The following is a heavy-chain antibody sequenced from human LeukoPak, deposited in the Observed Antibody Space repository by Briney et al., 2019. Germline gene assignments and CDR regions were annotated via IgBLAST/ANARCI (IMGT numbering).Heavy chain of an antibody. CDR3: ARGLYSGSHPTDY. CDR2: MYYSGST. J-gene: IGHJ4*02. V-gene: IGHV4-59*01. CDR1: GGSISSYY. D-gene: IGHD1-26*01. Sequence: SETLSLTCTVSGGSISSYYWSWIRQPPGKGLEWIGYMYYSGSTNYNPSLKSRVTISVDTSKNQFSLKLSPVTAADTAVYYCARGLYSGSHPTDYWGQGTLVTVSS.